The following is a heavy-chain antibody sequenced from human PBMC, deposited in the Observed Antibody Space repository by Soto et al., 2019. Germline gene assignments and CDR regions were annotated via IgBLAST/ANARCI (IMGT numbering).Heavy chain of an antibody. J-gene: IGHJ4*02. CDR3: ASDIGGSTITTFFHY. Sequence: EVQLVESGGGLVQPGRSLRLSCVASGFTVDDYAMHWVRQAPGKGLEWVSGISWNSGRIDYADSVKGRFTISRDNAKNSLSLQMNSLRAEDTVLYYCASDIGGSTITTFFHYWGQGTLVTVSS. CDR2: ISWNSGRI. D-gene: IGHD4-4*01. V-gene: IGHV3-9*01. CDR1: GFTVDDYA.